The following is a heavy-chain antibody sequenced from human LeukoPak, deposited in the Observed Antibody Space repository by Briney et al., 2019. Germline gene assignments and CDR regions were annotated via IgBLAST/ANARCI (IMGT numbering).Heavy chain of an antibody. CDR1: GFTFSSYE. Sequence: GGSLRLSCAASGFTFSSYEMNWVRQAPGKGLEWISYISSSGSTIYYADSVKGRFTISRDNAKNSLYLQMNSLRAEDTAVYYCARAAPGYCSSTSCLNRGYYMDVWGKGTTVTVSS. D-gene: IGHD2-2*01. J-gene: IGHJ6*03. V-gene: IGHV3-48*03. CDR3: ARAAPGYCSSTSCLNRGYYMDV. CDR2: ISSSGSTI.